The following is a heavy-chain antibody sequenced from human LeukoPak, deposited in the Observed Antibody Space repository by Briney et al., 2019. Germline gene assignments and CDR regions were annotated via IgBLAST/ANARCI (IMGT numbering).Heavy chain of an antibody. D-gene: IGHD6-13*01. CDR3: AREWGPYSSSWAFDY. CDR2: IYYSGST. CDR1: GGSISSYY. V-gene: IGHV4-59*01. J-gene: IGHJ4*02. Sequence: PSETLSLICTVSGGSISSYYWSWIRQPPGKGLEWIGYIYYSGSTNYNPSLKSRVTISVDTSKNQFSLKLSSVTAADTAVYYCAREWGPYSSSWAFDYWGQGTLVTVSS.